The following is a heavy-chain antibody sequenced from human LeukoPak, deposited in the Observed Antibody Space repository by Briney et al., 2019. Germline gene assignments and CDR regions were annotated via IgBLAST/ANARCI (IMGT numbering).Heavy chain of an antibody. J-gene: IGHJ4*02. Sequence: ASVTVSCKVSGYTLTELSMHWVRQAPGKGLEWMGGFDPEDGETIYAQKFQGRVTMTEDTSTDTAYMELSSLRSEDTAVYYCATSRPVYGDYWMRGYYFDYWGQGTLVTVSS. V-gene: IGHV1-24*01. CDR3: ATSRPVYGDYWMRGYYFDY. D-gene: IGHD4-17*01. CDR2: FDPEDGET. CDR1: GYTLTELS.